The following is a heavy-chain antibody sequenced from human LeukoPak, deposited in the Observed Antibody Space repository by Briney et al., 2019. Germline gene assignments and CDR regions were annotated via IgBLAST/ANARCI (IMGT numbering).Heavy chain of an antibody. CDR1: GDSFTSDY. D-gene: IGHD4-17*01. CDR2: ISYTGST. J-gene: IGHJ2*01. V-gene: IGHV4-59*01. Sequence: SETLSLTCSVSGDSFTSDYWSWIRQPPGKGLEWIGYISYTGSTKSNPALKSRVTISGDRSKNQFSLKMTSVTAADTAVYYCAKSHPAVTTTDWYFDLWGRGTLVTVSS. CDR3: AKSHPAVTTTDWYFDL.